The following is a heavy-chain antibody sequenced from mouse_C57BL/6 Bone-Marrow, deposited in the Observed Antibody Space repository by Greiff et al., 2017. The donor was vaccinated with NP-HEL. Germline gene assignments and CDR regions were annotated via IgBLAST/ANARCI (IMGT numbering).Heavy chain of an antibody. V-gene: IGHV1-50*01. CDR1: GYTFTTYW. Sequence: QVQLQQPGAELVKPGASVKLSCKASGYTFTTYWMQWVKQRPGQGLEWIGEIDPSDSYTNYIQKFKGKATLPVDTSSSSAYMHSSRLTAEDSAVDYCARKDDYGSSYEFAYWGQGTLVTVAA. J-gene: IGHJ3*01. CDR2: IDPSDSYT. D-gene: IGHD1-1*01. CDR3: ARKDDYGSSYEFAY.